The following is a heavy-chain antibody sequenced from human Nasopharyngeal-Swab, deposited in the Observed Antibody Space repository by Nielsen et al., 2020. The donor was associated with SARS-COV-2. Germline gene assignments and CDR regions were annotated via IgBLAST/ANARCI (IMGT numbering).Heavy chain of an antibody. D-gene: IGHD3-3*01. J-gene: IGHJ3*02. CDR2: INPSGGST. Sequence: WVRQAPGQGLEWMGIINPSGGSTSYAQKFQGRVTMTRDTSTSTFYMELSNLRSEDTAVYYCARDDDFWSGYYTGGAFDIWGQGTMVTVSS. CDR3: ARDDDFWSGYYTGGAFDI. V-gene: IGHV1-46*01.